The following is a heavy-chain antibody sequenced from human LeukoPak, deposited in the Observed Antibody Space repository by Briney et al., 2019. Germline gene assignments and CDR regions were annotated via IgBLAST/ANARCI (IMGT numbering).Heavy chain of an antibody. J-gene: IGHJ4*02. D-gene: IGHD3-22*01. V-gene: IGHV4-39*07. CDR2: IYYSGST. Sequence: SETLSLTCTVSGGSISSSSYYWGWIRQPPGKGLEWIGSIYYSGSTYYNPSLKSRVTISVDTSKNQFSLKLSSVTAADTAVYYCARGRWGDYDSSGPYLLDYWGQGTLVTVSS. CDR1: GGSISSSSYY. CDR3: ARGRWGDYDSSGPYLLDY.